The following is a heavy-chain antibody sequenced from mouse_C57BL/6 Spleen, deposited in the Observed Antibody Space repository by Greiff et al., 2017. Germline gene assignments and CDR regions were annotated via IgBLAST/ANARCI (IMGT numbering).Heavy chain of an antibody. CDR1: GYTFTSYW. CDR2: IDPSDSFT. D-gene: IGHD1-1*01. J-gene: IGHJ3*01. CDR3: AREEDYSTAWFAY. Sequence: QVQLQQPGAELVKPGASVKLSCKASGYTFTSYWMQWVKQRPGKGLEWIGEIDPSDSFTNYNQKFKGKATLTVYTSSSTAYMQLSSLTAEDSAVYYCAREEDYSTAWFAYWGQGTLVTVSA. V-gene: IGHV1-50*01.